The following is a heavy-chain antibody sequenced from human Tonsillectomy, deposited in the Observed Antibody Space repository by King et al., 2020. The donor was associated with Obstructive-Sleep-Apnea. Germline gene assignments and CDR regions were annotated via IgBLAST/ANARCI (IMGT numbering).Heavy chain of an antibody. V-gene: IGHV3-43*01. D-gene: IGHD2-15*01. CDR2: ISGDGGTT. CDR3: AKDLSGPDV. Sequence: VQLVESGGVAVQPGGSLRLSCAASGFIFDDYSIHWVRQVPGKSLEWVCLISGDGGTTYYADSVKGRFTISRDNSKNSLFLQMNSLRTEDSGLYYCAKDLSGPDVWGQGTTVTVSS. CDR1: GFIFDDYS. J-gene: IGHJ6*02.